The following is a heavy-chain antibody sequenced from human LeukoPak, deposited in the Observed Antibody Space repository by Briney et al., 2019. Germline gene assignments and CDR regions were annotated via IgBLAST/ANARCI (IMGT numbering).Heavy chain of an antibody. CDR3: ARSDSSGAARGIQY. CDR1: GYNFTSYW. Sequence: GESLQISCKGSGYNFTSYWIGWVRQMPGKGLECMVTIYPGDSDTRYSPSLQGQVTISADKSVSTAYLQWSSLKASDTAMYYCARSDSSGAARGIQYWGQGTPVTVSS. D-gene: IGHD3-22*01. CDR2: IYPGDSDT. J-gene: IGHJ1*01. V-gene: IGHV5-51*01.